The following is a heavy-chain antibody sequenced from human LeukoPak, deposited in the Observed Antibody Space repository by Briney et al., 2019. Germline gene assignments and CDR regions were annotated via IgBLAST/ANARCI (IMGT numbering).Heavy chain of an antibody. CDR3: ARGGLVVVVPAADFDY. CDR1: GYTFTSYG. CDR2: ISAYNGNT. D-gene: IGHD2-2*01. J-gene: IGHJ4*02. V-gene: IGHV1-18*01. Sequence: GASVKVSCKASGYTFTSYGISWVRQAPGQGLEWMGWISAYNGNTNYAQKLQGRVTMTTDTSTSTAYMELRRLRSDDTAVYYCARGGLVVVVPAADFDYWGQGTLVTVSS.